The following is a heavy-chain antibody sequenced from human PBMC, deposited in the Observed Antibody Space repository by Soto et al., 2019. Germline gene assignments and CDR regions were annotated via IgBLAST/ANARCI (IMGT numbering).Heavy chain of an antibody. Sequence: QVQLVQSGAEVKKPGASVKVSCKASGYTFTSYGISWVRQAPGQGLEWMGWISAYNGNTNYAQKLQGRVTMTTDTATSTAYMERRSLRSDDTAGYYCARDWYCSDGSCYRYYMDVWGKGTTVTVSS. J-gene: IGHJ6*03. CDR1: GYTFTSYG. CDR2: ISAYNGNT. CDR3: ARDWYCSDGSCYRYYMDV. V-gene: IGHV1-18*01. D-gene: IGHD2-15*01.